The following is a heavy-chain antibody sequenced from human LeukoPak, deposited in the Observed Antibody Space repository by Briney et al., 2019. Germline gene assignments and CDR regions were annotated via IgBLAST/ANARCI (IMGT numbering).Heavy chain of an antibody. CDR3: ARGGLDGFDY. CDR2: IIPIFGTA. V-gene: IGHV1-69*05. D-gene: IGHD3-16*01. Sequence: GSSVKVSCKASGGTFISYAISWVRQAPGQGLEWMGRIIPIFGTANYAQKFQGRVTITTDESTSTAYMELSSLRSEDTAVYYCARGGLDGFDYWGQGTLVTVSS. J-gene: IGHJ4*02. CDR1: GGTFISYA.